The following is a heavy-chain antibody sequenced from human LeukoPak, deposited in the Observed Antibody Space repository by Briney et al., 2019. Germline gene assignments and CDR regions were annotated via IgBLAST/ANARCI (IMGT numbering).Heavy chain of an antibody. CDR1: GYTFTGYY. V-gene: IGHV1-2*02. J-gene: IGHJ6*02. D-gene: IGHD2-2*01. CDR3: ARGLAHYCSSTSCFGYYGMDV. Sequence: ASVKVSCKASGYTFTGYYMHWVRQAPGQGLEWMGWINPNGGGTNYAQKFQGRVTMTRDTSISTAYMELSRLRSDDTAVYYCARGLAHYCSSTSCFGYYGMDVWGQGTTVTVSS. CDR2: INPNGGGT.